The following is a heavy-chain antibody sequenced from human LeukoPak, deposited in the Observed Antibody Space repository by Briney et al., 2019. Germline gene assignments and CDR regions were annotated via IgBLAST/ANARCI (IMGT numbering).Heavy chain of an antibody. CDR1: GGTFSGYA. Sequence: SVKVSCKASGGTFSGYAISWVRQAPGQGLEWMGRIIPIFGTANYAQKFQGRVTITTDESTSTAYMELSSLRSEDTAVYYCARGAAGTRTNWFDPWGQGTLVTVSS. CDR2: IIPIFGTA. V-gene: IGHV1-69*05. CDR3: ARGAAGTRTNWFDP. J-gene: IGHJ5*02. D-gene: IGHD6-13*01.